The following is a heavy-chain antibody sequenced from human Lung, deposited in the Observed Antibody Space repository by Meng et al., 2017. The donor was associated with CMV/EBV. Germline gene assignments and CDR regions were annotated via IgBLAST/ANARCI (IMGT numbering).Heavy chain of an antibody. CDR2: IYHSGST. CDR3: ASEGEYYYDSSGYYGYFDY. CDR1: ISSSNW. J-gene: IGHJ4*02. D-gene: IGHD3-22*01. V-gene: IGHV4-4*02. Sequence: ISSSNWWSWVPQPPGKGLEWIGEIYHSGSTNYNPSLKSRVTISVDKSKNQFSLKLSSVTAADTAVYYCASEGEYYYDSSGYYGYFDYWGQGTLVTVSS.